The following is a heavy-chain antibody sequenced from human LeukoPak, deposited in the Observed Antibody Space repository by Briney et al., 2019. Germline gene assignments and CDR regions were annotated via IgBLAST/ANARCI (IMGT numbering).Heavy chain of an antibody. CDR1: GGSISSYS. Sequence: PSETLSLTCTVSGGSISSYSWNWIRQPAGKGLEWIGRLFSSGTTKYNPSLESRVTMSVDTSKNQFSLKLSSVTAADTAVYYCARGTMVRGVDNYYYYYYMDVWGKGTTVTVSS. D-gene: IGHD3-10*01. V-gene: IGHV4-4*07. CDR2: LFSSGTT. CDR3: ARGTMVRGVDNYYYYYYMDV. J-gene: IGHJ6*03.